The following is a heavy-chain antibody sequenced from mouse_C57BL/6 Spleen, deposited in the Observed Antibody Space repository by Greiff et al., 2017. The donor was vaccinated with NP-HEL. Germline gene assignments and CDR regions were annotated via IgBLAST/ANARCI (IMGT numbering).Heavy chain of an antibody. Sequence: EVKVVESGEGLVKPGGSVKLSCEASGFTFSSYAMSWVRQTPEKRLEWVAYISSGGDYTYYADTLKGQFTISRDNARNTLYLQMSSLKSEDTALYYCTRRDYGSSYLFACWGPGTLVTVSA. D-gene: IGHD1-1*01. CDR2: ISSGGDYT. J-gene: IGHJ3*01. CDR3: TRRDYGSSYLFAC. CDR1: GFTFSSYA. V-gene: IGHV5-9-1*02.